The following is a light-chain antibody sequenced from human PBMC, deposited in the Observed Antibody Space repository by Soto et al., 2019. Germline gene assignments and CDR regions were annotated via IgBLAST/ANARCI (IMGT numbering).Light chain of an antibody. Sequence: DIQMTQSTSSLSASVGDRVTITCRASQSISTSLTWYQQKPGKAPKLLIYAASSLLSGVPSRVIGNGSGTDFTLTISSLQPEDFATYYCPQCTSHPLPSAQG. V-gene: IGKV1-39*01. CDR2: AAS. J-gene: IGKJ5*01. CDR1: QSISTS. CDR3: PQCTSHPLP.